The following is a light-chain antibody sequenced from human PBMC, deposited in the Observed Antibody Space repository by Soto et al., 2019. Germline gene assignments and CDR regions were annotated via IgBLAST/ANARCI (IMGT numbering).Light chain of an antibody. CDR1: SSVVGGYNY. V-gene: IGLV2-14*03. CDR2: DVT. Sequence: QSVLTQPASVSGSPGQSIAISCTGTSSVVGGYNYVSWYQQHPGKAPKLMIYDVTTRPSGVSNRFSGSKSGNTAALTISGLQAEDEADYYCSSYTSDTTGVFGTGTKVTV. J-gene: IGLJ1*01. CDR3: SSYTSDTTGV.